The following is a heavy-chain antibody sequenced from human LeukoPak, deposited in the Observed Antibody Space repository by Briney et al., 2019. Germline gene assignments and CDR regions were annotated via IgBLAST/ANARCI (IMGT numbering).Heavy chain of an antibody. CDR2: IYSGGST. CDR3: AREFPGLYYFDY. D-gene: IGHD6-19*01. CDR1: GFTFSSYA. V-gene: IGHV3-66*01. J-gene: IGHJ4*02. Sequence: PGGSLRLSCAASGFTFSSYAMSWVRQAPGKGLEWVSVIYSGGSTYYADSVKGRFTISRDNSKNTLYLQMNSLRAEDTAVYYCAREFPGLYYFDYWGQGTLVTVSS.